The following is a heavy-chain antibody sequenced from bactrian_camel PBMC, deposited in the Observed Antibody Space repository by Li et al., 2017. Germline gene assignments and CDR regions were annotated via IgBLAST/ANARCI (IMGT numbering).Heavy chain of an antibody. J-gene: IGHJ4*01. CDR1: GSISSKVC. V-gene: IGHV3S53*01. Sequence: HVQLVESGGGSVRAGGSLRLSCAVFGSISSKVCVCWYRQIPGKEREGVATIHTGGSTSYADSVKDRFTISRDKNTVYLQMNKLKPEDTAMYYCAAEPAVFGYCGGGYYPSNGHWGHGTQVTVS. CDR3: AAEPAVFGYCGGGYYPSNGH. CDR2: IHTGGST. D-gene: IGHD2*01.